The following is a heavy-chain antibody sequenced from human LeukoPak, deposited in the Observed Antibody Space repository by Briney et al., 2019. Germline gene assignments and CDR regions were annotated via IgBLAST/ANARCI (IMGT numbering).Heavy chain of an antibody. J-gene: IGHJ4*02. CDR3: AREWAY. CDR1: GGSISGFY. CDR2: IFYSGAT. V-gene: IGHV4-59*12. Sequence: SETLSLTCTVSGGSISGFYWSWIRQPPWKGLEWIGYIFYSGATHYNPSLKSRVTISVDTSKNLFSLKLNSVTAADTAVYYCAREWAYWGQGTLVTVSS.